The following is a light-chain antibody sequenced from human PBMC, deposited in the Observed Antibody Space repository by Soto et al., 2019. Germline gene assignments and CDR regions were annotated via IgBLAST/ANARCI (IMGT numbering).Light chain of an antibody. CDR2: GAS. CDR3: LQYNNWWT. CDR1: QSVSSS. J-gene: IGKJ1*01. Sequence: DMVMTQSPATLSVSPGERATLSCRASQSVSSSLAWYQQKPGRSPRLLIYGASTRAIGIPARFSGSGSGTEFTLTISSLQSEDFAVYYCLQYNNWWTFGHGTKVEIK. V-gene: IGKV3-15*01.